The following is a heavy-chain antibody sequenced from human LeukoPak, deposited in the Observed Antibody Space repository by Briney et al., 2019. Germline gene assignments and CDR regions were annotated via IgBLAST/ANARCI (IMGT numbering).Heavy chain of an antibody. V-gene: IGHV3-30-3*01. CDR2: ISYDGTNK. Sequence: GGSLRLSCTASGFTFSTYAMHWVRQAPGKGLEWVAVISYDGTNKYYADSMKGRFTISRDNSKNTLYLQMNSLRAEDTAVYYCARALDEGARFDYWGQGTLVTVSS. CDR1: GFTFSTYA. CDR3: ARALDEGARFDY. J-gene: IGHJ4*02.